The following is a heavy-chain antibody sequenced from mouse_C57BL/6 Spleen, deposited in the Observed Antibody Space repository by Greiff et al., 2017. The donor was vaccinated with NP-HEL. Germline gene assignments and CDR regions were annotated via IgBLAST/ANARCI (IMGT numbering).Heavy chain of an antibody. CDR3: ARAGLFDYEMDY. CDR1: GYTFTDYY. J-gene: IGHJ4*01. Sequence: EVQLQQSGPVLVKPGASVKMSCKASGYTFTDYYMNWVKQSHGKSLEWIGVINPYNGGTSYNQKFKGKATLTVDKSSSTAYMELNSLTSEDSAVYYCARAGLFDYEMDYWGQGTSVTVSS. V-gene: IGHV1-19*01. CDR2: INPYNGGT. D-gene: IGHD2-4*01.